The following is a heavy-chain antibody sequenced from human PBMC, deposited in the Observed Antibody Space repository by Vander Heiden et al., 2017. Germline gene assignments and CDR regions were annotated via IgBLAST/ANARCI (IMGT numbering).Heavy chain of an antibody. CDR1: GGSISSSSYY. D-gene: IGHD3-3*01. V-gene: IGHV4-39*01. J-gene: IGHJ4*02. CDR3: SIHRGTIFGVPFDD. CDR2: IYYSGRK. Sequence: QLQLQESGPGLVKPSETLSLTCTVSGGSISSSSYYWGWSRQPPGKGLEWIGSIYYSGRKYYNPARKSRVTISVETSKNQVSRKLRSVAAAATSVYYFSIHRGTIFGVPFDDGCQGTIVTVFS.